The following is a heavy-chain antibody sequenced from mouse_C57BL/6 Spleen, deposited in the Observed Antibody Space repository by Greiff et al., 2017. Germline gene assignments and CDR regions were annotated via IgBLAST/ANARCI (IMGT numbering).Heavy chain of an antibody. CDR1: GFTFSSYA. CDR3: TRAIGDPYAMDC. J-gene: IGHJ4*01. V-gene: IGHV5-9-1*02. CDR2: ISSGGDYI. Sequence: EVKLVESGEGLVKPGGSLKLSCAASGFTFSSYAMSWVRQTPEKRLEWVAYISSGGDYIYYADTVKGRFTISRDNARNTLYLQMSSLKSEDTAMXYCTRAIGDPYAMDCWGQGTSVTVSS.